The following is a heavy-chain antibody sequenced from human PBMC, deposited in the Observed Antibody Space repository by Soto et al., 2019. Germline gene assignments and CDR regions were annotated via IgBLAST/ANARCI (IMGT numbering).Heavy chain of an antibody. Sequence: SETLSLTCAVYGGSFSGYYWSWIRQPPGKGLEWIGEINHSGSTNYNPSLKSRVTISVDTSKNQFSLKLSSVTAADTAVYYCASNGFWSGYYGTSYYYYMDVWGKGTTVTV. J-gene: IGHJ6*03. CDR1: GGSFSGYY. D-gene: IGHD3-3*01. CDR3: ASNGFWSGYYGTSYYYYMDV. V-gene: IGHV4-34*01. CDR2: INHSGST.